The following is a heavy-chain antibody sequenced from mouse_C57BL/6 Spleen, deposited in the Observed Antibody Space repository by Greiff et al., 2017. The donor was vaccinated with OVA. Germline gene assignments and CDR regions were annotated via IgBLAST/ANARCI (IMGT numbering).Heavy chain of an antibody. V-gene: IGHV3-6*01. J-gene: IGHJ3*01. Sequence: EVQLQQSGPGLVKPSQSLSLTCSVTGYSITSGYYWNWIRQFPGNKLEWMGYISYDGSNNYNPSLKNRISITRDTSKNQFFLKLNSVTTEDTATYYCARDWDYDTWFAYWGQGTLVTVSA. CDR1: GYSITSGYY. D-gene: IGHD2-4*01. CDR2: ISYDGSN. CDR3: ARDWDYDTWFAY.